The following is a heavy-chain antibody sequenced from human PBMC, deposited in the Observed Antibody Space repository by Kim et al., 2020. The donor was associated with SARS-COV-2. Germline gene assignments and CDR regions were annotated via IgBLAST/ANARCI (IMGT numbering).Heavy chain of an antibody. Sequence: STTYAESVKGRFTTSRDNAKNTLYLQMNSLRADDTAVYYCAKIAGSHYFDYWGQGTLVTVSS. J-gene: IGHJ4*02. CDR2: ST. V-gene: IGHV3-74*01. D-gene: IGHD6-13*01. CDR3: AKIAGSHYFDY.